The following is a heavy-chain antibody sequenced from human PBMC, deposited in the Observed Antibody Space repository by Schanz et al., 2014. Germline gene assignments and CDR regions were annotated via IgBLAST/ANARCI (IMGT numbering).Heavy chain of an antibody. Sequence: EVQLVESGGGLVQPGGSLRLSCAASGFTVSINYMSWVRQAPGKGLEWVSVIYSGGSTYYADSVKGRLTISRDTSKNTLYLQINSLRDEDTAVYYCARARGWGAPYYYGMDAWGQGTTVTVSS. D-gene: IGHD3-16*01. CDR2: IYSGGST. J-gene: IGHJ6*02. V-gene: IGHV3-66*01. CDR1: GFTVSINY. CDR3: ARARGWGAPYYYGMDA.